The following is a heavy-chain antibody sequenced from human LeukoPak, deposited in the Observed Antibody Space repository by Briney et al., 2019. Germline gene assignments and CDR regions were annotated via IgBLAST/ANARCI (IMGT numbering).Heavy chain of an antibody. Sequence: GGSLRLSCAASGFTFSSYSMNWVRQAPGEGLEWVSSISSSSSYIYYADSVKGRFTISRDNARNSLFLQMNSLRAEDTAVYYCARDVQVATIYPLDYWGQGTLVTVSS. V-gene: IGHV3-21*01. CDR1: GFTFSSYS. D-gene: IGHD5-12*01. J-gene: IGHJ4*02. CDR2: ISSSSSYI. CDR3: ARDVQVATIYPLDY.